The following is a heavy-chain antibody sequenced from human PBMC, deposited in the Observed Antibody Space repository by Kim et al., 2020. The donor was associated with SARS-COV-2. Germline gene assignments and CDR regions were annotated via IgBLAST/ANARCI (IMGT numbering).Heavy chain of an antibody. CDR1: GASIRATTHY. CDR2: VTYSGTT. J-gene: IGHJ6*01. D-gene: IGHD2-15*01. CDR3: ARHEDLDYYGVDV. V-gene: IGHV4-39*01. Sequence: QLHLQESGPGLVKPSETLSLTCTVSGASIRATTHYWGWIRQPPGKGLEWIGSVTYSGTTYYNPSLESRVTISVDTSKNQFSLKVNSVTAPDTAMYCCARHEDLDYYGVDVWGQGTTVTVSS.